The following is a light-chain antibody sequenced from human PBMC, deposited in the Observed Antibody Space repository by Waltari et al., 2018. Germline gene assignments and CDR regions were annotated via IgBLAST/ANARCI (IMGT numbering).Light chain of an antibody. CDR2: YAN. V-gene: IGKV1-13*02. Sequence: IQMTQSPSSLSASVGDRVTITCRASQGINSYLNWYQQKPGKAPKLLIYYANRLESGVPSRFSGSGCGTEVTLIIRSLQPEECASDYCQKYNSLPLTFGGGTKVEIK. CDR1: QGINSY. CDR3: QKYNSLPLT. J-gene: IGKJ4*01.